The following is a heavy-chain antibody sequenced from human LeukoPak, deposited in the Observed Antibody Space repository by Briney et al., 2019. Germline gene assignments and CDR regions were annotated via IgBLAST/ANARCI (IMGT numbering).Heavy chain of an antibody. Sequence: ASVKVSCKASGYSFTSYYMHWVRQAPGQELEWMGIINPSGGSTSYAQKFQGRVTMTRDMSTSTVYMELSSLRSEDTAVYYCARGRSSSFDSPLFDYWGQGTLVTVSS. CDR1: GYSFTSYY. CDR2: INPSGGST. D-gene: IGHD6-13*01. CDR3: ARGRSSSFDSPLFDY. J-gene: IGHJ4*02. V-gene: IGHV1-46*01.